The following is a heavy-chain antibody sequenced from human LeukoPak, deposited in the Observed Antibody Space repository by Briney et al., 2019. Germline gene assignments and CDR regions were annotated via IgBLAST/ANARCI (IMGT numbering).Heavy chain of an antibody. V-gene: IGHV1-2*02. Sequence: ASVKVSCKASGYIFTNYYMHWVRQAPGQGLEWMGWINPRSGGTNFAQKFQGRVTMTRDTSISAAYMELSRLRSDDTAVYYCARHVPSSGEDSWGQGTLVTVSS. CDR2: INPRSGGT. J-gene: IGHJ4*02. CDR1: GYIFTNYY. D-gene: IGHD2-2*01. CDR3: ARHVPSSGEDS.